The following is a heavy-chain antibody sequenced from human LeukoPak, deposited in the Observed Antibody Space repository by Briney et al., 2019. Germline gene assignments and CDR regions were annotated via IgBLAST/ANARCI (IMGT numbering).Heavy chain of an antibody. CDR1: GSTFSTYW. CDR3: ARDLRFGVY. CDR2: IKQDGSEQ. Sequence: PGGSLRPSCAASGSTFSTYWMSWVRQAPRKGLEWVANIKQDGSEQYYVDSVKGRFTISRDNAKSSLYLQMNSLRAEDAAVYYCARDLRFGVYWGQGTLVTVSS. V-gene: IGHV3-7*01. D-gene: IGHD3-10*01. J-gene: IGHJ4*02.